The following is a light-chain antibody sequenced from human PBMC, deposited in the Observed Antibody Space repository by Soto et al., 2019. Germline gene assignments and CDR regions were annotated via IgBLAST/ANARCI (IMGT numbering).Light chain of an antibody. J-gene: IGKJ3*01. Sequence: EIVLTQSPGTLSLSPGERATLSCRASQSVSSSYLAWYQQKPGQAPRLLIYVASSSATGIPDRFSGSGSVTDFTLTISRLEPEDFAVYYCQQYGSSRFTFGPGTKVDIK. CDR1: QSVSSSY. CDR2: VAS. V-gene: IGKV3-20*01. CDR3: QQYGSSRFT.